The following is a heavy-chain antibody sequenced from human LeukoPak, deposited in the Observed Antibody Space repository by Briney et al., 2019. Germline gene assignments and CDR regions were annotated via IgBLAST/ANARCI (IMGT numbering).Heavy chain of an antibody. CDR2: ISYDGSNK. CDR1: GFTFSSYA. CDR3: AGYQLLWGGGFDY. D-gene: IGHD2-2*01. Sequence: GGSLRLSCAASGFTFSSYAMHWVRQAPGKGLEWVAVISYDGSNKYYADSVKGRFTISRDNSKNTLYLQMNSLRAEDTAVYYCAGYQLLWGGGFDYWGQGTLVTVSS. J-gene: IGHJ4*02. V-gene: IGHV3-30-3*01.